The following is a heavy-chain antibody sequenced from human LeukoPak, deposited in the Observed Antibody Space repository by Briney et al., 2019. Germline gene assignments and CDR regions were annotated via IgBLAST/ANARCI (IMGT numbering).Heavy chain of an antibody. Sequence: GSLRLSCAASGVTVISNYMSWVRPAPGKGLEWVSVIYAGGSTFYAYSVKGRFTISRDNSKNTLYLQMNSLRAEDTAIYYCTRNWGSDNWFDPWGQGTLVTVSS. CDR3: TRNWGSDNWFDP. J-gene: IGHJ5*02. CDR2: IYAGGST. D-gene: IGHD7-27*01. CDR1: GVTVISNY. V-gene: IGHV3-53*01.